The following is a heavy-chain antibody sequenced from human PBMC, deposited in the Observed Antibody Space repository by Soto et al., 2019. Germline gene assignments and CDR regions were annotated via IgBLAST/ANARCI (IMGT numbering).Heavy chain of an antibody. CDR1: GGSISSADYY. D-gene: IGHD2-15*01. Sequence: SETLSLTCIVSGGSISSADYYWSWVRQPPGKGLEWIGYIYYSGSTYYNPSLKSRLTISVGTSKNQFSLKLSSVTAADTAVYYCARAATGWGNAFDIWGQGTMVT. V-gene: IGHV4-30-4*01. CDR3: ARAATGWGNAFDI. CDR2: IYYSGST. J-gene: IGHJ3*02.